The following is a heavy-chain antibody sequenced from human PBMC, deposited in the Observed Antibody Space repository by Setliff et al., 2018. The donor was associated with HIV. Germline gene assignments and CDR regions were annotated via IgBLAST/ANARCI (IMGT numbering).Heavy chain of an antibody. D-gene: IGHD3-22*01. CDR1: GFSFTGYY. J-gene: IGHJ4*02. CDR3: ARDYYDSSGYIFFPGLPDY. CDR2: INPNSGGT. V-gene: IGHV1-2*04. Sequence: ASVKVSCKASGFSFTGYYIHWVRQAPGQGLEWMGWINPNSGGTKYAQKFQGWVTMTRDTSINTVFMELSRLRSDDTAMYYCARDYYDSSGYIFFPGLPDYWGQGTLVTVSS.